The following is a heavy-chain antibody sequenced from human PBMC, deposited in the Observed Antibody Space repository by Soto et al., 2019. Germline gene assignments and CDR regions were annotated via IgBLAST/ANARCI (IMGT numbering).Heavy chain of an antibody. CDR1: GGTVASSHW. J-gene: IGHJ5*02. CDR2: VYHTGDT. V-gene: IGHV4-4*02. CDR3: ARELVTAWGNNYFDP. D-gene: IGHD2-21*02. Sequence: PSETLSLTCGVSGGTVASSHWWSWVRQSPGGGLEWIGNVYHTGDTNLNPSLQSRVTISVDKSNNQFSLRLNSLTAADTAVYFCARELVTAWGNNYFDPWGPGTLVTVSS.